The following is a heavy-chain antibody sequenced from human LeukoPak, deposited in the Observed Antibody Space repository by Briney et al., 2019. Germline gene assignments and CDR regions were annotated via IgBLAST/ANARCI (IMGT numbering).Heavy chain of an antibody. Sequence: AGSLRLTCAASGFTFSAYSMNWVRQAPGKGLEWISYIGISSGNTKYADSVKGRFTISGDKAKNSLYLQMNSLRVEDTAVYYFVIDFNYAFETWGQGNLVTVSS. CDR2: IGISSGNT. V-gene: IGHV3-48*01. CDR3: VIDFNYAFET. J-gene: IGHJ4*02. CDR1: GFTFSAYS. D-gene: IGHD1-7*01.